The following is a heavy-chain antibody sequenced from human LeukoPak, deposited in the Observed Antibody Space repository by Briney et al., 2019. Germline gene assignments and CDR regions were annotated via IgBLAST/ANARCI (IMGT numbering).Heavy chain of an antibody. V-gene: IGHV3-23*01. D-gene: IGHD1-1*01. J-gene: IGHJ4*02. CDR3: AKRGNTGTYSETFDY. CDR2: ISASGGRT. CDR1: GFTIKTFA. Sequence: GGSLRLSCAASGFTIKTFAMSWVRQAPGTGLEWVSTISASGGRTYYGDSVKGRFTISRDNSKNSLFLQMNSLGAEDTAVYYCAKRGNTGTYSETFDYWGQGTLVTVSS.